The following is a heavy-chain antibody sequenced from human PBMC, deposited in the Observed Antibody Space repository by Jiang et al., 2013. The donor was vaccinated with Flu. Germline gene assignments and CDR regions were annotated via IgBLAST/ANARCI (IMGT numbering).Heavy chain of an antibody. Sequence: SFTSYWISWVRQMPGKGLGWMGRIDPSDSYTNYSPSFQGQVTISADKSISTAYLQWSSLKASDTAMYYCARHTTSEGPDYWGQGTLVTVSS. V-gene: IGHV5-10-1*04. CDR1: SFTSYW. CDR2: IDPSDSYT. J-gene: IGHJ4*02. D-gene: IGHD1-26*01. CDR3: ARHTTSEGPDY.